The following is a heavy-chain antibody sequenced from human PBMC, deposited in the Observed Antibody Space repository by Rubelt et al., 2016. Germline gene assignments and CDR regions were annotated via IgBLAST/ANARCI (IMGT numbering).Heavy chain of an antibody. V-gene: IGHV1-2*04. CDR3: ASVGARRFDY. Sequence: GYTFTGYYMHWVRQVPGQGLEWMGWINPNSGGTNYAQKFQGWVTMTRDTSISTAYMELSRLRSDDTAVYYCASVGARRFDYWGQGTLVTVSS. CDR1: GYTFTGYY. J-gene: IGHJ4*02. CDR2: INPNSGGT. D-gene: IGHD1-26*01.